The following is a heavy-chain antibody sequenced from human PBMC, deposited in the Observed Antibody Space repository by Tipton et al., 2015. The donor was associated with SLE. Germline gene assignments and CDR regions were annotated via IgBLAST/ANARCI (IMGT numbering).Heavy chain of an antibody. CDR3: ARLKGRLELPGYHYYMDV. Sequence: TLSLTCAIYDYSIRDNYYWGWIRQPPGKGLEWIGSIYHSGSTYYNPSLKSRVTIPVDTSKNQFSLKLRSVTAADTAVYYCARLKGRLELPGYHYYMDVWGKGTTVTVSS. V-gene: IGHV4-38-2*01. D-gene: IGHD1-7*01. J-gene: IGHJ6*03. CDR2: IYHSGST. CDR1: DYSIRDNYY.